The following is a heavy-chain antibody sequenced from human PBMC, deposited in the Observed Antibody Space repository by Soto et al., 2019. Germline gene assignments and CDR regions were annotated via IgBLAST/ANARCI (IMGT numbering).Heavy chain of an antibody. CDR1: GFTFSSYG. CDR3: VPHHHDSSGYFDS. V-gene: IGHV3-30*02. D-gene: IGHD3-22*01. J-gene: IGHJ4*02. Sequence: PGGSLRLSCAASGFTFSSYGMHWVRQAPGKGLEWVAFIWHDGGNKFYAESVKGRFTISRDNSKNALYLQMTSLSAEDTAVFYCVPHHHDSSGYFDSWGQGTLVTVSS. CDR2: IWHDGGNK.